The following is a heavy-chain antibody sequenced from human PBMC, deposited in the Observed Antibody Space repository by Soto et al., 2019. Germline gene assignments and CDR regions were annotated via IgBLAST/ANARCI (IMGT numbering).Heavy chain of an antibody. CDR1: GFTFSNAW. Sequence: EVQLVESGGGLVKPGGSLRLSCAASGFTFSNAWMSWVRQAPGKGLEWVGGIKSKTDGGTTDYAAPVKGRFTISRDDSKNTLYLQMNSLKTEDTAVYYCTTRSLGYCSSTSCYGGGYWGQGTLVTVSS. D-gene: IGHD2-2*01. CDR2: IKSKTDGGTT. CDR3: TTRSLGYCSSTSCYGGGY. J-gene: IGHJ4*02. V-gene: IGHV3-15*01.